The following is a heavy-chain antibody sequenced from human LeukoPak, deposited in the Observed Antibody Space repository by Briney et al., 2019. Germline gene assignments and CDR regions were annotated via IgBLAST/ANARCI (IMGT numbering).Heavy chain of an antibody. CDR1: GFTFDSYA. D-gene: IGHD6-13*01. Sequence: PGGSLRLSCTASGFTFDSYAMSRVRQAPGKGLEWVSSISGGSEDTYYADSVKGRFTISRDNSKSTLYLQMNSLRAEDTAVYYCARTIAQYSDSWLYFYYGLDVWGQGTTVTVSS. CDR2: ISGGSEDT. V-gene: IGHV3-23*01. CDR3: ARTIAQYSDSWLYFYYGLDV. J-gene: IGHJ6*02.